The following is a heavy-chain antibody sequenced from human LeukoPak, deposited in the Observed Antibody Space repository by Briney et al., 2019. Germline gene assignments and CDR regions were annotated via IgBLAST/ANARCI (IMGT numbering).Heavy chain of an antibody. Sequence: SETLSLTCTVSGDSIRGYYWNWIRQSAGKGLEWIGRLFPGGTTQYNPSLKSRVTMSVDTSNNQFSLNLISVTAADTAVYFCARDHYYDSSGYWLYYFDYWGQGTLVTVSS. CDR1: GDSIRGYY. CDR3: ARDHYYDSSGYWLYYFDY. J-gene: IGHJ4*02. CDR2: LFPGGTT. V-gene: IGHV4-4*07. D-gene: IGHD3-22*01.